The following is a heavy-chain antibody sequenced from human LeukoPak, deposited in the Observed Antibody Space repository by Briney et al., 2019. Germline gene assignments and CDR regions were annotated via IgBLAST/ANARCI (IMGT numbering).Heavy chain of an antibody. V-gene: IGHV1-3*01. J-gene: IGHJ4*02. CDR3: ARGRAADY. Sequence: RLEWMGWINAGNGNTKYSQKFQGRVTITRDTSASTAYMELSSLRSEDTAVYYCARGRAADYWGQGTLVTVSS. CDR2: INAGNGNT. D-gene: IGHD6-25*01.